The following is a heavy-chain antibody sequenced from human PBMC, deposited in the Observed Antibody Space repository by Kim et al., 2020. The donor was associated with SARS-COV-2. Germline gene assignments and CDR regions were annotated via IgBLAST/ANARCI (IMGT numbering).Heavy chain of an antibody. CDR2: RK. J-gene: IGHJ6*02. Sequence: RKYSADSVKGRFTISRDNSKNTLYLQMNSLRAEDTAVYYCARDLVVSGMDVWGQGTTVTVSS. D-gene: IGHD2-8*02. V-gene: IGHV3-30*07. CDR3: ARDLVVSGMDV.